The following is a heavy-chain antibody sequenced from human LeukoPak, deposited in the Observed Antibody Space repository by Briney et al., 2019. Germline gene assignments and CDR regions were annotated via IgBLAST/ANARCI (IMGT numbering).Heavy chain of an antibody. Sequence: SETLSLTCAVYDESLSGYNWNWIRQPPGKGLEWIGEIDHLGRTNYNPSLKSRVGISIDTSKNQFSLKMTSVTAADTAVYFCARAPITSPFYFDYWGQGTLVTVSS. CDR3: ARAPITSPFYFDY. J-gene: IGHJ4*02. CDR2: IDHLGRT. V-gene: IGHV4-34*01. CDR1: DESLSGYN. D-gene: IGHD2-2*01.